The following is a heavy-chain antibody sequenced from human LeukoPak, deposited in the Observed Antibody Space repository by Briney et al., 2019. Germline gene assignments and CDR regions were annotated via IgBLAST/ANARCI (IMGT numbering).Heavy chain of an antibody. D-gene: IGHD5-12*01. V-gene: IGHV3-23*01. CDR1: GFTFSSYA. CDR3: ANVDIVAHGPGSL. Sequence: GGSLRLSCAASGFTFSSYAMSWVRQAPGKGLEWVSAISGSGGSTYYADSVKGRFTISRDNSKNTLYLQMKSLRAEDTAVYYCANVDIVAHGPGSLWGQGTLVTVSS. CDR2: ISGSGGST. J-gene: IGHJ4*02.